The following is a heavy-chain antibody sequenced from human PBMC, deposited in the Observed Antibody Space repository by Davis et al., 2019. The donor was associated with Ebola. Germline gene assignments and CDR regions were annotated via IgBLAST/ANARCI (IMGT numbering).Heavy chain of an antibody. D-gene: IGHD3-22*01. J-gene: IGHJ4*02. CDR3: ARDGFDSLGYDFDY. CDR1: GFTFSTYA. Sequence: PGGSLRLSCAASGFTFSTYAMNWVRQAPGKGLEWVSSISSASSYKYYADSLKGRFTISRDNAKNSLFLQMNSLRAEDTAVYYCARDGFDSLGYDFDYWGQGTTVTVSS. CDR2: ISSASSYK. V-gene: IGHV3-21*01.